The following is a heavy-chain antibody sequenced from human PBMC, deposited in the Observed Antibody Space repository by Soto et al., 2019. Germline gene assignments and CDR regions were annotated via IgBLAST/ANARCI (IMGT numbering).Heavy chain of an antibody. CDR1: GYTXSGYY. CDR3: ARGSIAASLDY. Sequence: SXKVCWKAAGYTXSGYYIDSVRQAPGQGLEWIGWINPNSCGTNYAQKFQGRVTMTRNTSIITAYIELVRLRAYATAVYYCARGSIAASLDYWGQATLRTVST. D-gene: IGHD6-6*01. J-gene: IGHJ4*02. V-gene: IGHV1-2*02. CDR2: INPNSCGT.